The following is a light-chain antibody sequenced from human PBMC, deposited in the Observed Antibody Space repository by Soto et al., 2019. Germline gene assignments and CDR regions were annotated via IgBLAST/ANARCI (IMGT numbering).Light chain of an antibody. CDR1: QSVSSY. CDR2: DAF. Sequence: EIVLTQSPATLSLSPGERATLSCRASQSVSSYLAWYQQKPGQAPRLLIYDAFNRATGVPARFSGSGSGTDFTLTISSPEPEDLAVYYCVQRSTWPWTIGQGTKVEIK. CDR3: VQRSTWPWT. V-gene: IGKV3-11*01. J-gene: IGKJ1*01.